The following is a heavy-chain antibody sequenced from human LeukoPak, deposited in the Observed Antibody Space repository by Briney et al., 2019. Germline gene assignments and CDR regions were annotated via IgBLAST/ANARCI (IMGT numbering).Heavy chain of an antibody. V-gene: IGHV3-30-3*01. D-gene: IGHD1-14*01. CDR1: GFTFSSYA. Sequence: GSLRLSCAASGFTFSSYAMSWVRQAPRKGLEWVAVISYDGSNKYYADSVKGRFTISRDNSKNTLFLQMNSLRADDTAIYFCAKETGGFDFWGQGTLVTVSS. CDR3: AKETGGFDF. CDR2: ISYDGSNK. J-gene: IGHJ4*02.